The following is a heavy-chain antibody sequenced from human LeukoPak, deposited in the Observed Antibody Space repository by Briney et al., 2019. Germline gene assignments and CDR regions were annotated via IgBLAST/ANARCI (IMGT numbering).Heavy chain of an antibody. CDR1: GYTFTSYG. V-gene: IGHV1-18*01. CDR3: ARDGAYGGSGDYHFDY. Sequence: ASVKVSCKASGYTFTSYGISWVRQAPGQGLEWMGWISAYNGNTNYAQKLQGRVTMTTDTSTSTAYMELRSLRSDDTAVYYCARDGAYGGSGDYHFDYWGQGTLVTVSS. J-gene: IGHJ4*02. D-gene: IGHD4-17*01. CDR2: ISAYNGNT.